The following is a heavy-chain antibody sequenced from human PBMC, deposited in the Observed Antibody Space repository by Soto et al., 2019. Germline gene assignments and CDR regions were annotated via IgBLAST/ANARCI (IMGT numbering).Heavy chain of an antibody. D-gene: IGHD6-19*01. V-gene: IGHV1-69*01. CDR3: AKVRYSSPMGYYYGMDV. CDR2: IIPIFGTA. Sequence: QVQLEQSGGEVKKPGSSVKVSCKASGVTFSKFIMTWVRQAPGLGLEWVGGIIPIFGTANYAQKFQGRVTITADESTSTSYLALSNLRSEDTAVYYCAKVRYSSPMGYYYGMDVWGQGTAVTVSS. CDR1: GVTFSKFI. J-gene: IGHJ6*02.